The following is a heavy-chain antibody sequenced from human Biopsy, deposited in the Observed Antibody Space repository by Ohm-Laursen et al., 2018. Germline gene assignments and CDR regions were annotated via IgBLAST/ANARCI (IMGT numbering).Heavy chain of an antibody. CDR2: IIPMFGTA. Sequence: ASVKVSCKASGGTLSSYAITWVRQAPGQGLEWMGGIIPMFGTANYAQKFQGRVTITADKSTSTAYMELSRLRSEDTAVYYRAERTGNSLGFWGQGTLVTVSS. CDR3: AERTGNSLGF. V-gene: IGHV1-69*06. D-gene: IGHD1-1*01. CDR1: GGTLSSYA. J-gene: IGHJ4*02.